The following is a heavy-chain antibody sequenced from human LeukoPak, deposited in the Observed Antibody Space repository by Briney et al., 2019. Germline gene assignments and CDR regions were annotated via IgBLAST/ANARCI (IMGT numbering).Heavy chain of an antibody. D-gene: IGHD3-22*01. J-gene: IGHJ4*02. V-gene: IGHV3-20*04. CDR3: ARGYYDSSGYPY. CDR2: INWNGGST. CDR1: GFTFDDYG. Sequence: GGSLRLSCAASGFTFDDYGMSWVRQAPGKGLEWVSGINWNGGSTGYADSVKGRFTISRDNAKNSLYLQMNSLRAEDTAVYYCARGYYDSSGYPYWGQGTLVTVSS.